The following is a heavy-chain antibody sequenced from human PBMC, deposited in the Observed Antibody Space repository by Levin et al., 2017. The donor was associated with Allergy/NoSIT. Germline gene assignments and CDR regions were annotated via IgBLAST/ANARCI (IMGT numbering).Heavy chain of an antibody. Sequence: SETLSLTCTVSGGSISSGGYYWSWIRQHPGKGLEWIGYIYYSGSTYYNPSLKSRVTISVDTSKNQFSLKLSSVTAADTAVYYCARDRTYSSSPPQNGYFDLWGRGTLVTVSS. V-gene: IGHV4-31*03. CDR2: IYYSGST. J-gene: IGHJ2*01. D-gene: IGHD6-13*01. CDR3: ARDRTYSSSPPQNGYFDL. CDR1: GGSISSGGYY.